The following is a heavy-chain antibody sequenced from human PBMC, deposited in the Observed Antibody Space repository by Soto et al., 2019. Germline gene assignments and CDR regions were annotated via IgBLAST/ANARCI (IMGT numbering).Heavy chain of an antibody. D-gene: IGHD2-2*01. CDR2: IYRGGST. J-gene: IGHJ4*02. Sequence: VGSLRLSCAASGFTVSSNYMSWVRQAPGKGLEWVSVIYRGGSTYYADPVKGRFTISRDNSKNTLYLQMNSLRAEDTAVYYCAKDRPTYCSSTSCYPHYFDYWGQGTLVTVSS. CDR3: AKDRPTYCSSTSCYPHYFDY. V-gene: IGHV3-53*01. CDR1: GFTVSSNY.